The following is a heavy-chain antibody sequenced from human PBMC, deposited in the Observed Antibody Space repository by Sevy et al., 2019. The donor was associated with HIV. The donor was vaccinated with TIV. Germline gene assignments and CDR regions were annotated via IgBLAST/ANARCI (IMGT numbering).Heavy chain of an antibody. V-gene: IGHV3-64D*06. CDR3: VKLSLITGTTGYFDY. CDR2: ISSNGGST. J-gene: IGHJ4*02. CDR1: GFTFSSYA. D-gene: IGHD1-7*01. Sequence: GGSLRLSCSASGFTFSSYAMHWVRQAPGKGLEYVSAISSNGGSTYYEDSVKGRFTISRDNSKNTLYLQMSSLRAEDTAVYYCVKLSLITGTTGYFDYWGQGTLVTVSS.